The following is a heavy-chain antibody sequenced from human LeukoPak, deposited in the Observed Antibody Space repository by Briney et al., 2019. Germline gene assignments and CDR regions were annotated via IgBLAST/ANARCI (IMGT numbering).Heavy chain of an antibody. J-gene: IGHJ6*02. CDR3: ARADGTNYYYYGMDV. Sequence: SETLSLTCTVSGGSISGYYWTWIRQSPGKGLEWIGYIHYSGSTNYNPSLKSRVTISLDTSKSQFSLELSSVTAADTAVYYCARADGTNYYYYGMDVWGQGTTVTVSS. CDR2: IHYSGST. D-gene: IGHD2-2*01. CDR1: GGSISGYY. V-gene: IGHV4-59*01.